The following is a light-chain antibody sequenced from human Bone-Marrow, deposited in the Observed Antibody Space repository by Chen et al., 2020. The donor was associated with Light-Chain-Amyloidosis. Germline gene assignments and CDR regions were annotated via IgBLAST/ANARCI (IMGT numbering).Light chain of an antibody. J-gene: IGKJ4*01. CDR1: QGIYSH. Sequence: DIQLTQSPSVLPASVGDRVTITCRASQGIYSHLAWYQQKPGKAPKLLIYAASTLQRGVPSRGSGAGSGAEFTLTITSLQPEDSATYYCQQLYTYPRTFGGGTKVVFK. CDR3: QQLYTYPRT. V-gene: IGKV1-9*01. CDR2: AAS.